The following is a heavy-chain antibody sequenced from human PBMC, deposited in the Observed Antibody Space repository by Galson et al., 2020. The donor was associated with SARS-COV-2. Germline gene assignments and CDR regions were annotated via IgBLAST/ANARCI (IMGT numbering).Heavy chain of an antibody. V-gene: IGHV5-10-1*01. J-gene: IGHJ4*02. CDR2: IDPSDSYT. D-gene: IGHD6-19*01. CDR3: ARFNYPVAAIDY. Sequence: HGESLKISCTASGYSFTSYWISWVRQMPGKGLEWMGRIDPSDSYTNYSPSFQGHVTISADKSISTAYLQWSSLKASDTAMYYCARFNYPVAAIDYWGQGTLVTVSS. CDR1: GYSFTSYW.